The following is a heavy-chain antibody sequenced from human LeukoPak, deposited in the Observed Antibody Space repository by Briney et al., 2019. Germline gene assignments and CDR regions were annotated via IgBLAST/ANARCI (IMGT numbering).Heavy chain of an antibody. D-gene: IGHD3-22*01. J-gene: IGHJ4*02. CDR3: ARDVSYYYDSSGYYKGEGYLDY. V-gene: IGHV3-30-3*01. CDR2: ISYGGSNK. Sequence: GGSLRLSCAASGFTFSSYAMNWVRQAPGKGLEWVAIISYGGSNKYYADSVKGRFTISRDNSKNTLYLQMNSLRAEDTAVYYCARDVSYYYDSSGYYKGEGYLDYWGQGTLVTVSS. CDR1: GFTFSSYA.